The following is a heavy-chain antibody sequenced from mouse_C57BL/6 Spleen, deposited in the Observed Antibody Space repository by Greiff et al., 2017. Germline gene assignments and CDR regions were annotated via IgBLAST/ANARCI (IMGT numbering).Heavy chain of an antibody. J-gene: IGHJ2*01. CDR3: ARDEAGLYFDY. CDR1: GFTFSSYA. V-gene: IGHV5-4*01. CDR2: ISDGGSYT. Sequence: EVQLVESGGGLVKPGGSLKLSCAASGFTFSSYAMSWVRQTPEKRLEWVATISDGGSYTYYPDNVKGRFTISRDNAKNNLYLQMSHLKSEDTAMYYCARDEAGLYFDYWGQGTTLTVSS.